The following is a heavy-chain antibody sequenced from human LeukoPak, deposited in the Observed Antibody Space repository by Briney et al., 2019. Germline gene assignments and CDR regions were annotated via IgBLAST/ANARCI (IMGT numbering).Heavy chain of an antibody. CDR2: INYSGST. CDR1: GGSFSGYY. V-gene: IGHV4-34*01. J-gene: IGHJ5*02. D-gene: IGHD3-22*01. Sequence: SETLSLTCAVYGGSFSGYYWSWIRQPPGKGLEWIGEINYSGSTNYNPSLKSRVTISVDTSKNQFSLKLSSVTAADTAVYYCARGYYYDSSGSFWFDPWGQGTLVTVSS. CDR3: ARGYYYDSSGSFWFDP.